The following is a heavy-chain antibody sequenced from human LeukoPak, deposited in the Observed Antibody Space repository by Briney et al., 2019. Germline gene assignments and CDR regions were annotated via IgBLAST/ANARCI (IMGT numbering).Heavy chain of an antibody. CDR3: ARAGGIPAARYYYYMDV. CDR2: ISWNSGSI. D-gene: IGHD2-2*01. Sequence: GGSLRLSCAASGFTFDDYAMHWVRHAPGKGLEWVSGISWNSGSIGYADSVKGRFTISRDNAKNSLYLQMNSLRAEDTALYYCARAGGIPAARYYYYMDVWGKGTTVTVSS. V-gene: IGHV3-9*01. J-gene: IGHJ6*03. CDR1: GFTFDDYA.